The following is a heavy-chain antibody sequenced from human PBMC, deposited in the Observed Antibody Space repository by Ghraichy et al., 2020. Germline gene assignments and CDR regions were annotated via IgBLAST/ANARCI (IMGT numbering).Heavy chain of an antibody. Sequence: SETLSLTCTVSGGSISSSSYYWGWIRQPPGKGLEWIGSIYYSGITYYNPSLKSRVTISVDTSKNQFSLTLSSVTAADTAVYYCAISGYSSGWYGDAFDIWGQGTMVTVSS. J-gene: IGHJ3*02. CDR2: IYYSGIT. CDR1: GGSISSSSYY. CDR3: AISGYSSGWYGDAFDI. V-gene: IGHV4-39*01. D-gene: IGHD6-19*01.